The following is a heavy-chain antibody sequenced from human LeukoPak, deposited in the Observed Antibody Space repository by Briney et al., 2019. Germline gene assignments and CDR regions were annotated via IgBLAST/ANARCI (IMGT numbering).Heavy chain of an antibody. J-gene: IGHJ3*02. V-gene: IGHV4-31*03. CDR1: GGSISSGGYY. CDR3: ARDRRRLGELPHAFDI. D-gene: IGHD3-16*01. CDR2: IYHSGST. Sequence: SSQTLSLTCTVSGGSISSGGYYWSWIRQHPGKGLEWIGYIYHSGSTYYNPSLKSRVTISVDTSKNQFSLKLSSVTAADTAVYYCARDRRRLGELPHAFDIWGQGTMVTVSS.